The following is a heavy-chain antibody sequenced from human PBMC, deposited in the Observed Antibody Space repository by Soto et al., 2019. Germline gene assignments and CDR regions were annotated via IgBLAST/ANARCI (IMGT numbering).Heavy chain of an antibody. Sequence: QVQLVQSGAEVKKPGASVKVSCKASGYTFTSYGISWVRQAPGQGLEWMGWISAYNGNTNYAQKLQGRVTMTTDTSTSTAYMGLRGLRSDDTAVYYCARDTLYSRGWGGGNWFDPWGQGTLVTVSS. D-gene: IGHD6-19*01. CDR1: GYTFTSYG. CDR2: ISAYNGNT. CDR3: ARDTLYSRGWGGGNWFDP. V-gene: IGHV1-18*04. J-gene: IGHJ5*02.